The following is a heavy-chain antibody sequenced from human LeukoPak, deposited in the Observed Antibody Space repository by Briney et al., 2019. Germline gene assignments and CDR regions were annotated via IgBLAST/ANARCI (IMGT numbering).Heavy chain of an antibody. Sequence: GGSLRLSCAASGFTFSSYGMHWVRQAPGKGLEWVSVIWYDGSNKYYADSVKGRFTISRDNSKNTLYLQMNSLRAEDTAVYYCARDCGITMVRGADYWGQGTLVTVSS. V-gene: IGHV3-33*01. J-gene: IGHJ4*02. CDR2: IWYDGSNK. CDR3: ARDCGITMVRGADY. D-gene: IGHD3-10*01. CDR1: GFTFSSYG.